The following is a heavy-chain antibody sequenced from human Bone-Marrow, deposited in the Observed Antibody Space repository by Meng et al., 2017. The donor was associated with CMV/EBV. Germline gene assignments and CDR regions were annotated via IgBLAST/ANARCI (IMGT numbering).Heavy chain of an antibody. CDR2: IIPIFGTA. CDR3: ASWDSIVVVPAASRYYYGMDV. D-gene: IGHD2-2*01. V-gene: IGHV1-69*05. Sequence: SVKVSCKASGGTFSSYAISWVRQAPGQGLEWMGGIIPIFGTANYAQKFQGRVTITTDESTSTAYMELSSLRSEDTAVYYCASWDSIVVVPAASRYYYGMDVWGQGTTVTGSS. CDR1: GGTFSSYA. J-gene: IGHJ6*01.